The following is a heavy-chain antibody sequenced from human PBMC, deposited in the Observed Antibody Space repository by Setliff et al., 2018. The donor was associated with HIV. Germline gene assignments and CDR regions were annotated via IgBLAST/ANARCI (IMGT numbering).Heavy chain of an antibody. CDR2: IYSGGST. D-gene: IGHD3-16*01. CDR1: GFIVSSNH. CDR3: AREEGGLYGMDV. J-gene: IGHJ6*02. Sequence: GGSLRLSCAASGFIVSSNHMSWVRQAPGKGLEWVSVIYSGGSTYYADSVKGRFTISRDNSKNTLYFQMNSLRAEDTAVYYCAREEGGLYGMDVWGQGTTVTVSS. V-gene: IGHV3-66*02.